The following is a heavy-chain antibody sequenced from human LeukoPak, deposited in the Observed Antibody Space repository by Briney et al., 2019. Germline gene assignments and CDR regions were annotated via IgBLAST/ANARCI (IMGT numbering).Heavy chain of an antibody. CDR2: INPSGGST. J-gene: IGHJ4*02. D-gene: IGHD4-23*01. Sequence: ASVKVSCKASGSTFTSYCMHWVRQAPGQGLEWMGIINPSGGSTSYAQKFQGRVTMTRDTSTSTVYMELSSLRSEDTAVYYCARDERMTTVVTLIERPVKYFDYWGQGTLVTVSS. CDR3: ARDERMTTVVTLIERPVKYFDY. CDR1: GSTFTSYC. V-gene: IGHV1-46*01.